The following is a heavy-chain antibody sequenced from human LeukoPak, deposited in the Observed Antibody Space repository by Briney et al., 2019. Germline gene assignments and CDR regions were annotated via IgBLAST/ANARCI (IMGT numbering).Heavy chain of an antibody. J-gene: IGHJ4*02. CDR1: GYTFTSYD. CDR2: VNPNSGNT. Sequence: ASVKVSCKASGYTFTSYDINWVRQATGQGLEWMGWVNPNSGNTGYAQKFQGRVTMTRSTSISTAYMELSSLRFEDTAVYYRTRSVRNGHIDYWGQGTLVTVSS. V-gene: IGHV1-8*01. D-gene: IGHD2-21*01. CDR3: TRSVRNGHIDY.